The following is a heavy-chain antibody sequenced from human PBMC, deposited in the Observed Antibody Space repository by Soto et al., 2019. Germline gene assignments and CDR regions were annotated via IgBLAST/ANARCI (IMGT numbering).Heavy chain of an antibody. V-gene: IGHV1-69*06. D-gene: IGHD3-10*01. Sequence: SVKVSCKASGGTFSSYAISWVRQAPGQGLEWMGGIIPIFGTANYAQKFQGRVTITADKSTSTAYMELSSLRSEDTAVYYCASSPRARLYYYYYGMDVWGQGTTVTVSS. CDR2: IIPIFGTA. CDR3: ASSPRARLYYYYYGMDV. CDR1: GGTFSSYA. J-gene: IGHJ6*02.